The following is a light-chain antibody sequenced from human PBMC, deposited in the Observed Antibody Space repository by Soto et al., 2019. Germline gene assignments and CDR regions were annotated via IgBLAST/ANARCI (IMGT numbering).Light chain of an antibody. CDR3: SSYAGRNDFGV. CDR2: EVD. V-gene: IGLV2-8*01. CDR1: SSDVGANNY. Sequence: QSALTQPPSASGSPGQSVTISGTGTSSDVGANNYVSWYQQHPGQAPRLIIHEVDKRPSGVPDRFSGSKSGNTASLTVSGLQTEDEAVYYCSSYAGRNDFGVFGGGTKLTVL. J-gene: IGLJ3*02.